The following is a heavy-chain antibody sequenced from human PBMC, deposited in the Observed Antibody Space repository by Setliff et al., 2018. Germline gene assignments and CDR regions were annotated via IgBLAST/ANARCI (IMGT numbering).Heavy chain of an antibody. CDR1: GYTFTSYG. CDR2: ISAYNGNT. D-gene: IGHD3-3*01. CDR3: AREGIERYQYYNFWSGYYTPDY. J-gene: IGHJ4*02. V-gene: IGHV1-18*01. Sequence: ASVKVSCKTSGYTFTSYGISWVRQGPGQGLEWMGWISAYNGNTNYAHKFQGRVTMTTDTSTSTAYMELRSLRSDDTAVYYCAREGIERYQYYNFWSGYYTPDYWGQGTLVTVSS.